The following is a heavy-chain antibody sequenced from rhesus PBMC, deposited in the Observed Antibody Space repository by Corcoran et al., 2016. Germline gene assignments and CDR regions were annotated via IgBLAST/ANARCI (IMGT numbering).Heavy chain of an antibody. CDR3: ARSAIYNRFDV. CDR2: IGGRSSSI. D-gene: IGHD2-39*01. Sequence: QVQLQESGPGLVKPSETLPLTCAVSGASLSSKHWSWLRPAPGKGLEWIGRIGGRSSSINYNPSLKNRVTISKDTSKKQFSLNLSSVTAADTAMYYCARSAIYNRFDVWGPGVLITVSS. CDR1: GASLSSKH. J-gene: IGHJ5-1*01. V-gene: IGHV4S2*01.